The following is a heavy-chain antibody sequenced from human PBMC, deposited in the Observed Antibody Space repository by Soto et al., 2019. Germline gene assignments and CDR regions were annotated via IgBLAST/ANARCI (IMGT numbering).Heavy chain of an antibody. V-gene: IGHV4-34*01. J-gene: IGHJ6*03. CDR3: ARARYNWNDYYYYYMDV. CDR2: INHSGST. D-gene: IGHD1-1*01. Sequence: SETLSLTCAVYGGSFSGYYWSWIRQPPGKGLEWIGEINHSGSTNYNPSHKSRVTISVDTSKNQFSLKLSSVTAADTAVYYCARARYNWNDYYYYYMDVWGKGTTVTVSS. CDR1: GGSFSGYY.